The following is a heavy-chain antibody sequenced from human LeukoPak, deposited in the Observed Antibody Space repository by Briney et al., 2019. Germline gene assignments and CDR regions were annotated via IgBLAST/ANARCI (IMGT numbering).Heavy chain of an antibody. V-gene: IGHV3-23*01. Sequence: PGWSLRLSCAASGFTFSTYGMSWVRQAPGKGLEWVSIIGRTGSTTYYADSVKGRFTISRDNSKNTIYLQMNSLQAEDTAVYYCASRDACSGGNCYGLAYWGQGTLVTVSS. J-gene: IGHJ4*02. D-gene: IGHD2-15*01. CDR3: ASRDACSGGNCYGLAY. CDR2: IGRTGSTT. CDR1: GFTFSTYG.